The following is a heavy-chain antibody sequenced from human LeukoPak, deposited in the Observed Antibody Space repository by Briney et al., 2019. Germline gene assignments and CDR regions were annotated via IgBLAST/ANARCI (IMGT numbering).Heavy chain of an antibody. J-gene: IGHJ6*03. CDR1: GGTFSSYA. CDR2: IIPIFGTA. V-gene: IGHV1-69*13. Sequence: SVKVSCKASGGTFSSYAISWVRQAPGQGLEWMGRIIPIFGTANYAQKFQGRVTITADESTSTAYMELSSLRSEDTAVYYCARDGRLAGGYQPAAYYYYMDVWGKGTTVTVSS. D-gene: IGHD3-10*01. CDR3: ARDGRLAGGYQPAAYYYYMDV.